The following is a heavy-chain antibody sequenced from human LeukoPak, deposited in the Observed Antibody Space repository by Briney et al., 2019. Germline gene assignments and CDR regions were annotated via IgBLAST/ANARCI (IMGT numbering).Heavy chain of an antibody. CDR2: INPNSGGT. CDR3: ARDWPSYGGPSFASDP. CDR1: GYTFTGCY. Sequence: GASVKVSCKASGYTFTGCYMHWVRQAPGQGLEWMGWINPNSGGTNYAQRFQGRVTMTRDTSISTAYMELSRLRSDDTAVYYCARDWPSYGGPSFASDPWGQGTLVTVSS. J-gene: IGHJ5*02. V-gene: IGHV1-2*02. D-gene: IGHD4-23*01.